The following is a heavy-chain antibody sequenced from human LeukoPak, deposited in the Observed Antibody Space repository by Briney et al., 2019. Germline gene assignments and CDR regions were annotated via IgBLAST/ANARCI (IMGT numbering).Heavy chain of an antibody. Sequence: GGSLRLSCAASGFTFSDYYMSWIRQAPGKGLEWVSYISSSSSYTNYADSVKGRFTISRDNAKNSLYLQMNSLRAEDTAVYYCAKGTNGGAFDIWGQGTMVTVSS. CDR3: AKGTNGGAFDI. CDR2: ISSSSSYT. V-gene: IGHV3-11*03. CDR1: GFTFSDYY. J-gene: IGHJ3*02. D-gene: IGHD2-8*01.